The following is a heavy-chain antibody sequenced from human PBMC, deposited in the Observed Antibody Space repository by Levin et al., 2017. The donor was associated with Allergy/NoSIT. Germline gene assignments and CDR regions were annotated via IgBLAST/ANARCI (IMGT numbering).Heavy chain of an antibody. D-gene: IGHD5-24*01. J-gene: IGHJ3*02. CDR1: GFTFDDYG. Sequence: SLKISCAASGFTFDDYGMHWVRQAAGKGLEWVSGISWNSNSIGYAHSVKGRFTISRDNAKNSLYLQMNSLRPEDTALYYCAKATDATITTTGGFDIWGQGTMVTVSS. V-gene: IGHV3-9*01. CDR3: AKATDATITTTGGFDI. CDR2: ISWNSNSI.